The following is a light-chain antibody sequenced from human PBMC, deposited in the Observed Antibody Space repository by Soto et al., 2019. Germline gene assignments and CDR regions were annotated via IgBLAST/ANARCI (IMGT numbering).Light chain of an antibody. CDR3: QQYYSYPPIT. Sequence: IRMTQSPSSFSASTGDRVTITCRASQGISSYLAWYQQKPGKAPKLLIYAASTLQSGVPSRFSGSGSGTDFTLTISCLQSEDFATYYCQQYYSYPPITFGQGTRLEIK. CDR1: QGISSY. V-gene: IGKV1-8*01. CDR2: AAS. J-gene: IGKJ5*01.